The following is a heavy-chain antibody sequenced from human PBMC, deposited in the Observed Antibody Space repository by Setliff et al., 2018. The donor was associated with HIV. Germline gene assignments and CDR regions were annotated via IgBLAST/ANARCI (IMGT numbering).Heavy chain of an antibody. D-gene: IGHD3-10*01. J-gene: IGHJ6*03. Sequence: PSETLSLTCTVSGGSIDSTDYYWGWIRQPPGKGLEWIGEINHSGSTNYNPSLKSRVTISVDTSKNQFSLKLSSVTAADTAVYYCARRGSGFFHYYYYMDVWGKGTTVTVSS. CDR2: INHSGST. CDR3: ARRGSGFFHYYYYMDV. V-gene: IGHV4-39*07. CDR1: GGSIDSTDYY.